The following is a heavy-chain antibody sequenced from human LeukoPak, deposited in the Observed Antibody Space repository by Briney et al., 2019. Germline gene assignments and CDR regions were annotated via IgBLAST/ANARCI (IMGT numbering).Heavy chain of an antibody. CDR1: GGXISSSSQY. V-gene: IGHV4-39*01. Sequence: SETLSLTCIVSGGXISSSSQYWGWIRQPPGKGPEWIGSLYYSGSTYYNPSLKSRVTISVDTSKNQFSLKLSSVTATDTAAYYCARHDCTTTSCLYFYGMDVWGQGTTVTVSS. CDR3: ARHDCTTTSCLYFYGMDV. J-gene: IGHJ6*02. CDR2: LYYSGST. D-gene: IGHD2-2*01.